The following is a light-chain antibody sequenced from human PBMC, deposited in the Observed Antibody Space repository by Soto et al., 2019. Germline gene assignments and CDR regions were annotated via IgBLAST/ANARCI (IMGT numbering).Light chain of an antibody. CDR3: QQRSNWIT. CDR1: QSVGSN. V-gene: IGKV3-11*01. J-gene: IGKJ5*01. Sequence: EIVLTQSPATLSLSPGERATLSCRASQSVGSNLGWYQQKPGQAPRLLIWGASNRATGIPARFSGSGSGTDFTLSISSLEPEDFAVYYCQQRSNWITFGQGTRLEIK. CDR2: GAS.